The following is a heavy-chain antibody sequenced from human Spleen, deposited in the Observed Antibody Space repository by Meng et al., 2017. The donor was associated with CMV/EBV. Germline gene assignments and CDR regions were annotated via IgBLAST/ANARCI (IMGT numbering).Heavy chain of an antibody. CDR2: IYGNSARI. CDR1: GFTFDDYA. Sequence: SLKISCAASGFTFDDYAMHWVRQAPGKGLEWVSGIYGNSARIDYADSVKGRFTISRDNAKNSLYLQMNGLRTEDTAVYYCIRDVRPGGADVWGQGTTVTVSS. CDR3: IRDVRPGGADV. V-gene: IGHV3-9*01. J-gene: IGHJ6*02. D-gene: IGHD3-10*01.